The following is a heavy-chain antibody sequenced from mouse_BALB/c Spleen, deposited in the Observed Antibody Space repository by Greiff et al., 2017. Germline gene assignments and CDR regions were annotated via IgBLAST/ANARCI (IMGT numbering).Heavy chain of an antibody. CDR1: GYSFTGYF. D-gene: IGHD1-1*01. CDR3: GRSREYYGSSPAWFAY. CDR2: INPYNGDT. J-gene: IGHJ3*01. Sequence: VHVKQSGPELVKPGASVKISCKASGYSFTGYFMNWVKQSHGKSLEWIGRINPYNGDTFYNQKFKGKATLTVDKSSSTAHMELLSLTSEDSAVYYCGRSREYYGSSPAWFAYWGQGTLVTVSA. V-gene: IGHV1-37*01.